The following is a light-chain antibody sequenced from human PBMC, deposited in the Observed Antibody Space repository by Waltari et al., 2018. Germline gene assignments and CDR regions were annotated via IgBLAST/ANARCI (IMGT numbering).Light chain of an antibody. J-gene: IGKJ5*01. V-gene: IGKV3D-15*01. CDR2: GAS. CDR1: QSVSGN. CDR3: QQYYDWRRVT. Sequence: EIVMTPSPATLSVSPGERATLSCRASQSVSGNLAWYQQKPGQAPRLLIYGASTRATGIPARFSGSASGTEFTLTISSLQSEDSAVYYCQQYYDWRRVTFGQGTRLEIK.